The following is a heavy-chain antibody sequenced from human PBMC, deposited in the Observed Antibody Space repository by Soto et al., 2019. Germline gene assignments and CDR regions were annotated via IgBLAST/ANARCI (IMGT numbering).Heavy chain of an antibody. CDR2: IYYSGST. J-gene: IGHJ6*02. D-gene: IGHD4-17*01. Sequence: PSETLSLTCTVSGGSVSSGSYYWSWIRQPPGKGLEWIGYIYYSGSTNYNPSLKGRVTISVDTSKNQFSLKLSSVTAADTAVYYCASRLGPGDYEEYYYYYYGMDVWGQGTTVTVSS. CDR1: GGSVSSGSYY. CDR3: ASRLGPGDYEEYYYYYYGMDV. V-gene: IGHV4-61*01.